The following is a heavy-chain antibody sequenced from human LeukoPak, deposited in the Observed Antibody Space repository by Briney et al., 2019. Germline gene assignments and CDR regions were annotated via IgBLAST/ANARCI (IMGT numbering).Heavy chain of an antibody. CDR2: ISAYNGNT. CDR1: GYTFTSYG. J-gene: IGHJ3*02. D-gene: IGHD3-22*01. V-gene: IGHV1-18*01. CDR3: ARDLAYEHAFDI. Sequence: ASVKVSCKASGYTFTSYGISWVRQAPGQGLEWMGWISAYNGNTNYAQKLQGRVTMTTDTSTSTAYMELRSLRSDDTAVYCCARDLAYEHAFDIWGQGTMVTVSS.